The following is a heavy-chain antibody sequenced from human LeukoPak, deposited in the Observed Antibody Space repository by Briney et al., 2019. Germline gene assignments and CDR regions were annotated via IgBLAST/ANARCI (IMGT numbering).Heavy chain of an antibody. V-gene: IGHV1-46*01. CDR2: FNPNTGRP. CDR1: GYTFTSYY. J-gene: IGHJ4*02. CDR3: ARGGMNYDILTGYYSMGFDY. D-gene: IGHD3-9*01. Sequence: ASVKVSCKASGYTFTSYYIHWVRQAHGQGLEWMGVFNPNTGRPTYAQKFQGRVNMTSDTSTNTVYMEFSSLRSEDTAVYYCARGGMNYDILTGYYSMGFDYWGQGTLVTVSS.